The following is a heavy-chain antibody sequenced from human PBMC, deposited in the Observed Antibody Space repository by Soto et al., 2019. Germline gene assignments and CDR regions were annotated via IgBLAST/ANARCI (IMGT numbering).Heavy chain of an antibody. Sequence: PSETLSLTCAVSGYSINSGFDCGWIRQPPGKGLEWIGSIYRGGSTYYNPSLKSRVTISVDTSKNQFSLKLTSVTAADTAVYHSASFYYDILTSYRPKDFDYCRQGTLVNVS. V-gene: IGHV4-38-2*01. CDR1: GYSINSGFD. CDR3: ASFYYDILTSYRPKDFDY. CDR2: IYRGGST. D-gene: IGHD3-9*01. J-gene: IGHJ4*02.